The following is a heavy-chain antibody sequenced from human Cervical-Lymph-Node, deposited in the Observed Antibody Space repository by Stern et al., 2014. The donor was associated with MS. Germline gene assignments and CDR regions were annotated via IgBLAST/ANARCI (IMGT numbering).Heavy chain of an antibody. Sequence: QVQLVQSGAEVKKPGASVKVSCKASGYSFTAYFIHWVRQAPGQGLEWMGWISTDTGGANYAQRFQGRVTMTRDTSISTTYMELSRLRSDDTAVYYCARDLGSHSDYWGQGTLVTVSS. CDR1: GYSFTAYF. CDR2: ISTDTGGA. J-gene: IGHJ4*02. CDR3: ARDLGSHSDY. D-gene: IGHD1-26*01. V-gene: IGHV1-2*02.